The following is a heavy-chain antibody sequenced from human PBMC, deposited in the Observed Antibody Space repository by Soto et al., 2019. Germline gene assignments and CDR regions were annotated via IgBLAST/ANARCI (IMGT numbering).Heavy chain of an antibody. CDR2: INAGNGNT. Sequence: ASVKVSCKASGYTFTSYAMHWVRQAPGQRLEWMRWINAGNGNTKYSQKFQGRVTITRDTSASTAYMELSSLRSEDTAVYYCARESLGYCSGGSCYGYYYGMDVWGQGTTVTVSS. V-gene: IGHV1-3*01. D-gene: IGHD2-15*01. CDR3: ARESLGYCSGGSCYGYYYGMDV. CDR1: GYTFTSYA. J-gene: IGHJ6*02.